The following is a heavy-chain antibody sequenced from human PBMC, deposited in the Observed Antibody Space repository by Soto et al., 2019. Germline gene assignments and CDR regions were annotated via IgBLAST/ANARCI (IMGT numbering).Heavy chain of an antibody. Sequence: QVQLVQSGAEVRKPGCSVKVSCKASGGTFSRHADSWVRQAPGQGLEWMGGIIPIFGTANHAQKFQGRVTIIADESTSTVYMELSSLRSEDTAMYYCARGWGYDSNDYYYAYWGQGTLVIVSS. J-gene: IGHJ4*02. CDR1: GGTFSRHA. D-gene: IGHD3-22*01. CDR2: IIPIFGTA. CDR3: ARGWGYDSNDYYYAY. V-gene: IGHV1-69*01.